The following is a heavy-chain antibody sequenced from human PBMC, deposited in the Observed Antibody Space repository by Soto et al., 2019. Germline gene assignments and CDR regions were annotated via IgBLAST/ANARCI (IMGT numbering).Heavy chain of an antibody. Sequence: QVQLQQWGAGLLKPSETLSLTCAVYGGSLSGHYWSWIRQPPGKGLEWIGEISYSGSTNYNPSLKSRVTISIDTSKNQFSLKLSSVTAADTAVYYCARGLDVWGRGTLVTVSS. CDR3: ARGLDV. J-gene: IGHJ2*01. CDR1: GGSLSGHY. V-gene: IGHV4-34*01. CDR2: ISYSGST.